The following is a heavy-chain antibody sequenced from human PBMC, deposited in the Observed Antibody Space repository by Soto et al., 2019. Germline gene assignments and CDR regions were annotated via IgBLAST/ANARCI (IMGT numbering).Heavy chain of an antibody. CDR2: IIPFLTKA. V-gene: IGHV1-69*13. CDR3: ARDPRETFQYDSGSFMNS. Sequence: ASVKVSCKASGGTFSDYAINWVRQAPGQGLEWMGGIIPFLTKANFAQKFQGRVTITADESTSTVYMELAVLRSEDTAVYYCARDPRETFQYDSGSFMNSRGQGTLVTVSS. J-gene: IGHJ5*01. CDR1: GGTFSDYA. D-gene: IGHD3-10*01.